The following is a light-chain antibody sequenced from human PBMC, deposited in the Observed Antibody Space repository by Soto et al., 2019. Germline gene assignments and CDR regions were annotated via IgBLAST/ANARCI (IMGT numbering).Light chain of an antibody. J-gene: IGLJ1*01. CDR1: SSDVGGYNY. V-gene: IGLV2-14*01. CDR3: SSYTSSSTLDV. CDR2: EVS. Sequence: LTQPASVSGSPGQSITISCTGTSSDVGGYNYVSWYQQHPGKAPKLMIYEVSNRPSGVSNRFSGSKSGNTASLTISGLQAEDEADYYCSSYTSSSTLDVFGTGTKATVL.